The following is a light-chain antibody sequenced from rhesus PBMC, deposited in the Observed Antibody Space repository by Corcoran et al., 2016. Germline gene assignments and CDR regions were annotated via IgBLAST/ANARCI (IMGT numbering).Light chain of an antibody. V-gene: IGKV1-43*02. J-gene: IGKJ1*01. CDR1: QGISTY. CDR2: KAS. Sequence: DIQMTQSPSSLSASVGDRVTITCRASQGISTYLNWYQQTPGKAPKRLIYKASSLESGVPSRFSGSGSGTDFTLTISSLQPEDFATYYCLQYNSDPWTFGQGTKVEIK. CDR3: LQYNSDPWT.